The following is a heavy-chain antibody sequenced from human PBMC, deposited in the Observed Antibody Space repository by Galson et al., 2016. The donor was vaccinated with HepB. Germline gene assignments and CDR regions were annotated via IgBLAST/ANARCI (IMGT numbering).Heavy chain of an antibody. CDR3: AVSTGWFRIDI. CDR1: GGSLSRGGG. Sequence: SETLSLTCAVSGGSLSRGGGWSWVRQAPGEGLVWIGEAYYTGGRNYNPSLTSRVTILLDKSRNQFSLNLNSVNAADTAVYYCAVSTGWFRIDIWGQGILVTVSS. V-gene: IGHV4-4*02. D-gene: IGHD6-19*01. CDR2: AYYTGGR. J-gene: IGHJ4*02.